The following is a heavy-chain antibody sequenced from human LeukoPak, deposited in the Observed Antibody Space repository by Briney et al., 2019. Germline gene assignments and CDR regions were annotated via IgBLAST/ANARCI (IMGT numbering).Heavy chain of an antibody. J-gene: IGHJ2*01. D-gene: IGHD3-3*01. Sequence: GGSLRLSCAASGITVSTNYMSWVRQAPGKGLEWVSIIYSGGATFYADSVKGRFTISRDNAKNSLFLQMDSLRAEDTAVYYCTRARTVGGITIPFDLWGRGTQVTVSS. CDR1: GITVSTNY. CDR3: TRARTVGGITIPFDL. V-gene: IGHV3-66*01. CDR2: IYSGGAT.